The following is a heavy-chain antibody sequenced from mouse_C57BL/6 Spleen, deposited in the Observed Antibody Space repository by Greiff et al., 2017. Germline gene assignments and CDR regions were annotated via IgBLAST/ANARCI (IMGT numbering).Heavy chain of an antibody. Sequence: EVMLVESGGGLVQPGGSMKLSCVASGFTFSNYWMNWVRQSPEKGLEWVAQIRLKSDNYATHYAESVKGRFTISRDDSKSSVYLQMNNLRAEDTGIYYCTGPYYSNFWFAYWGQGTLVTVSA. CDR1: GFTFSNYW. CDR2: IRLKSDNYAT. CDR3: TGPYYSNFWFAY. J-gene: IGHJ3*01. D-gene: IGHD2-5*01. V-gene: IGHV6-3*01.